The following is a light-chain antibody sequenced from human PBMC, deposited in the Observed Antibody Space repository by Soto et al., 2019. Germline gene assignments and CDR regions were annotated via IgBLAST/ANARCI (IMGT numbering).Light chain of an antibody. CDR2: GNS. J-gene: IGLJ2*01. CDR1: SSNIGAVYD. V-gene: IGLV1-40*01. CDR3: QSYDSSLSGYVV. Sequence: QSVLTQPPSVSGAPGQRITISCTGSSSNIGAVYDVHWYQQLPGTAPKLLIHGNSNRPSGVPDRFSGSKSGTSASLAITGLQAEDEADYYCQSYDSSLSGYVVFGGGTKLTVL.